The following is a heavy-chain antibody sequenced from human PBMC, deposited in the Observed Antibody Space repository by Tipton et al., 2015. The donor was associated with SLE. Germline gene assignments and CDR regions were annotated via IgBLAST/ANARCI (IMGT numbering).Heavy chain of an antibody. CDR3: ALYSYGY. CDR2: VYHTGNT. J-gene: IGHJ4*02. V-gene: IGHV4-38-2*01. CDR1: TYSISNGHY. D-gene: IGHD5-18*01. Sequence: LRLSCSVSTYSISNGHYWAWVRQPPGKGLEWIGTVYHTGNTYYNPSLKSRVTISVDTSKNQFSLKLSSVTAADTAVYYCALYSYGYWGQGTLVTVSS.